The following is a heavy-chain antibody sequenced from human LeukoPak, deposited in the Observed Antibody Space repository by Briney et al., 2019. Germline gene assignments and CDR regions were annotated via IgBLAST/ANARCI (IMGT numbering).Heavy chain of an antibody. D-gene: IGHD4-11*01. CDR1: GFTFSSYE. V-gene: IGHV3-48*03. Sequence: GGSLRLSCAASGFTFSSYEMSWVRQAPGKGLEWVSYISSSGSTIYYADSVKGRFTISRDNAKNSPYLQMNSLRAEDTAVYYCARDSTAFYYYYYYMDVWGKGTTVTVSS. J-gene: IGHJ6*03. CDR2: ISSSGSTI. CDR3: ARDSTAFYYYYYYMDV.